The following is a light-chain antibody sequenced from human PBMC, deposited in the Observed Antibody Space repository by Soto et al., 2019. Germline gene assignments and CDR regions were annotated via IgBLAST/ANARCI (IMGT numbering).Light chain of an antibody. Sequence: DIQMTQSPSSLSASVGDRVTITCRASQSISRYLNWYQQKPGKAPDLLIYAASSLQSGVPSRFSGSGSGTETPLTSSRHPREDVATYYCQQSYNRLVTFGGGTKVEIK. J-gene: IGKJ4*01. CDR3: QQSYNRLVT. V-gene: IGKV1-39*01. CDR1: QSISRY. CDR2: AAS.